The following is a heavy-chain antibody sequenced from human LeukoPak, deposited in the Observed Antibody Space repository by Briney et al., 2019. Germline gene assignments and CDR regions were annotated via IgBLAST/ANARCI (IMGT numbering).Heavy chain of an antibody. CDR2: SYSGGST. D-gene: IGHD3-16*01. J-gene: IGHJ3*02. Sequence: GGSPRLSCAASGFTVSSNYMSWVRQAPGKGLEWVSVSYSGGSTYYADSVKGRFTSSRDNSKNMLYLQMNSLRDEDTAVYFCAREVQTGGRGDAFDIWGQGTMVTVSS. V-gene: IGHV3-66*01. CDR1: GFTVSSNY. CDR3: AREVQTGGRGDAFDI.